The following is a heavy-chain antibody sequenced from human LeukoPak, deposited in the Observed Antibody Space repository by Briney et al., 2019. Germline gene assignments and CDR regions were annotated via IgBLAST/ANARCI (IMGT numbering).Heavy chain of an antibody. D-gene: IGHD6-13*01. V-gene: IGHV3-21*01. CDR1: GFTFSSYS. Sequence: PGGSLRLSCAASGFTFSSYSMNWVRQAPGKGLEWVSAISSSSSYIYYADSVKGRFTIFRDNAKNSLYLQMNSLRAEDTAVYYCARDRGIAAAGLFDYWGQGTLVTVSS. CDR3: ARDRGIAAAGLFDY. J-gene: IGHJ4*02. CDR2: ISSSSSYI.